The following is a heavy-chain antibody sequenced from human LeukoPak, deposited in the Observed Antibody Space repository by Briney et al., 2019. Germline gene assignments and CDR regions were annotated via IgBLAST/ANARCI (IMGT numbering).Heavy chain of an antibody. CDR1: GFTFGDHG. D-gene: IGHD2-2*01. CDR2: IIGGAGGT. Sequence: GGSLRLSCTASGFTFGDHGMSWVRQAPGKGLEWVSGIIGGAGGTYYADSVKGRFTISRDNAKNTLYLQMNSLRAEDTAVYYCAHGSMYQLDYWGQGTLVTVSS. CDR3: AHGSMYQLDY. J-gene: IGHJ4*02. V-gene: IGHV3-23*01.